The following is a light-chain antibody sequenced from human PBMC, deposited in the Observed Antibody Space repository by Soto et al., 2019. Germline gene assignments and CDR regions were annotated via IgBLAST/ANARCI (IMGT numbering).Light chain of an antibody. V-gene: IGKV3-20*01. CDR3: QQYGSSWT. J-gene: IGKJ1*01. Sequence: EIVVTQSPGTLSLSPGERATLSCRASQTVSSNYSAWYQQKPGQAPRLLIYGASSRATGIPDRFSGSGSGTDFTLTISRLEPEDFAVYYCQQYGSSWTFGQGTKVDIK. CDR2: GAS. CDR1: QTVSSNY.